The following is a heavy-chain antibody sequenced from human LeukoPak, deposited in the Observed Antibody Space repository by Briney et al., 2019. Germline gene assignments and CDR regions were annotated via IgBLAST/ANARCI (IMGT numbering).Heavy chain of an antibody. Sequence: GGSLRLSCAASGFTFPSYAMSWVRQAPRRGLEWVSLITAGGVITHYTDSVKGRFTISRDNSKNTLYLQMNSVRAEDTAVYYCAKGKINHDGAVEIWGQGTTVTVSS. J-gene: IGHJ3*02. D-gene: IGHD1-14*01. CDR3: AKGKINHDGAVEI. CDR2: ITAGGVIT. CDR1: GFTFPSYA. V-gene: IGHV3-23*01.